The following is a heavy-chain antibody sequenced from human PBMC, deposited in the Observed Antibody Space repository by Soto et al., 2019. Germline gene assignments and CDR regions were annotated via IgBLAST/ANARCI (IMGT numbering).Heavy chain of an antibody. CDR1: GGSFSGYY. D-gene: IGHD3-16*02. CDR2: INHSGST. Sequence: QVQLQQWSAGLLKPSETLSLTCAVYGGSFSGYYWSWIRQPPGKGLEWIGEINHSGSTNYNPSLKSRVTISVDTSKNQFSLKLSSVTAADTAVYYCARGRAMWGSYRYHWFDPWGQGTLVTVSS. J-gene: IGHJ5*02. V-gene: IGHV4-34*01. CDR3: ARGRAMWGSYRYHWFDP.